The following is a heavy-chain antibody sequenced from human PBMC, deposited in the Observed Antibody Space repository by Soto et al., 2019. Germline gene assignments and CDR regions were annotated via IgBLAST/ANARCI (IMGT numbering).Heavy chain of an antibody. CDR3: AHRTYDSSTSTQFDH. J-gene: IGHJ5*02. V-gene: IGHV2-5*02. CDR1: GFSLTTGGVG. D-gene: IGHD5-12*01. Sequence: SGPTLVNPTQTLTLTCTFSGFSLTTGGVGVGWFRQPPGKALEWLGIIYWDDDKRYRPSLTSRLSITKYTSKNQVVLTMTRMDPMDTATYYCAHRTYDSSTSTQFDHWGQGILVTVSS. CDR2: IYWDDDK.